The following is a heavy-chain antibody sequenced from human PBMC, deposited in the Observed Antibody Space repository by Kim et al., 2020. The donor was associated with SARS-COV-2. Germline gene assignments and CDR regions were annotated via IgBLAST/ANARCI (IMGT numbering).Heavy chain of an antibody. J-gene: IGHJ4*02. D-gene: IGHD1-26*01. CDR3: AKVVGATSGDDY. V-gene: IGHV3-23*01. Sequence: YYADSVKGRFTISRDNSKNTLFLQINSLRADDTAVYYCAKVVGATSGDDYWGQGALVTVSS.